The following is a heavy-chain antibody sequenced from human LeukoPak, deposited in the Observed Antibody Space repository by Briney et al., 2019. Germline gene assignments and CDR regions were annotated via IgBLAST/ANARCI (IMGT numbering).Heavy chain of an antibody. Sequence: SETLSLTCTVSGGSISSYYWSWIRQHPGKGLEWIGYIYYSGSTYYNPSLKSRVTISVDTSKNQFSLKLSSVTAADTAVYYCARALREEVVVITYYFDYWGQGTLVTVSS. CDR3: ARALREEVVVITYYFDY. CDR1: GGSISSYY. CDR2: IYYSGST. V-gene: IGHV4-59*06. D-gene: IGHD3-22*01. J-gene: IGHJ4*02.